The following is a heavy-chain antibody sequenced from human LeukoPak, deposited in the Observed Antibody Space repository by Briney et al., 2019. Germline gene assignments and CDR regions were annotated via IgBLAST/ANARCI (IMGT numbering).Heavy chain of an antibody. CDR1: GFTVSSNY. CDR3: ARAARLRWPYFDY. V-gene: IGHV3-53*01. J-gene: IGHJ4*02. CDR2: IYSGGST. Sequence: PGASLRLSCAASGFTVSSNYMSWVRQAPGKGLEWVSVIYSGGSTYYADSVKGRFTISKNTLYLQMNSLRAEDTAVYYCARAARLRWPYFDYWGQGTLVTVSS. D-gene: IGHD4-23*01.